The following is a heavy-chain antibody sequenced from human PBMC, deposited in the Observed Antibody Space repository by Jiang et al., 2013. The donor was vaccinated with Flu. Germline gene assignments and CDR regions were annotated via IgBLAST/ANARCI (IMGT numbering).Heavy chain of an antibody. J-gene: IGHJ3*02. D-gene: IGHD2-8*01. CDR3: ARFATGVYAAHAFDI. Sequence: KPSGTLSLTCAVSRGSISSSDWWSWVRQPPGKGLEWIGEVYHSGSTNYSPSLKSRVTISVDKSENQFSLRLSAVTAADTAIYYCARFATGVYAAHAFDIWGHGTMVTVSS. V-gene: IGHV4-4*02. CDR2: VYHSGST. CDR1: RGSISSSDW.